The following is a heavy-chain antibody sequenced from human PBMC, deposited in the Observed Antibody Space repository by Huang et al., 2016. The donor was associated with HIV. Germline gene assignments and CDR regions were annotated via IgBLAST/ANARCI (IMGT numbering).Heavy chain of an antibody. CDR3: ARDPKYHRIGYYRQRRGIDI. V-gene: IGHV1-18*01. D-gene: IGHD3-22*01. J-gene: IGHJ3*02. Sequence: QIQLMQSGPELKQPGASVKVSCKASGYTFTSYGITWVRQAPGQGPEWMGWISASSGDTEYAQKFQCRGTLTTDTSTNIAYMELRSLRSDDTAKYYCARDPKYHRIGYYRQRRGIDIWGQGTMVIVSS. CDR2: ISASSGDT. CDR1: GYTFTSYG.